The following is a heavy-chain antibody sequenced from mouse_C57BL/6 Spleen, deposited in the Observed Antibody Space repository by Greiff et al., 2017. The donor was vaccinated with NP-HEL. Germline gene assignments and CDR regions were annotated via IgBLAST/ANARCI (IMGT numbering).Heavy chain of an antibody. D-gene: IGHD1-1*01. J-gene: IGHJ4*01. V-gene: IGHV5-9-1*02. CDR3: TRDGNYGSSFPYAMDY. Sequence: EVHLVESGEGLVKPGGSLKLSCAASGFTFSSYAMSWVRQTPEKRLEWVAYISSGGDYIYYADTVKGRFTISRDNARNTLYLQMSSLKSEDTAMYYCTRDGNYGSSFPYAMDYWGQGTSVTVSS. CDR2: ISSGGDYI. CDR1: GFTFSSYA.